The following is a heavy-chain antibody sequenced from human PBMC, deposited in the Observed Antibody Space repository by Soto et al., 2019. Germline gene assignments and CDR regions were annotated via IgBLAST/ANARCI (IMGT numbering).Heavy chain of an antibody. CDR2: INHSGST. Sequence: SETLSLTCAVYGGSFSGYYWSWIRQPPGKGLEWIGEINHSGSTNYNPSLKSRVTISVDTSKNQFSLKLSSVTAADTAVYYCARGLAVPKRWNGDYYYYGMDVWGQGTTVTVS. CDR3: ARGLAVPKRWNGDYYYYGMDV. CDR1: GGSFSGYY. V-gene: IGHV4-34*01. J-gene: IGHJ6*02. D-gene: IGHD1-1*01.